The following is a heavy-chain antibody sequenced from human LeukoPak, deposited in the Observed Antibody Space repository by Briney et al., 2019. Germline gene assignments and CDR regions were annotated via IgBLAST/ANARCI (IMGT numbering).Heavy chain of an antibody. CDR2: INPNSGGT. D-gene: IGHD3-10*01. J-gene: IGHJ3*02. V-gene: IGHV1-2*02. CDR3: ARVWFGELLYGAFDI. CDR1: GYTFTGYY. Sequence: GASVKVSCKASGYTFTGYYMHWVRQAPGQGLEWMGWINPNSGGTNYAQKFQGRVTMTRDTPISTAYMELSRLRSDDTAVHYCARVWFGELLYGAFDIWGQGTMVTVSS.